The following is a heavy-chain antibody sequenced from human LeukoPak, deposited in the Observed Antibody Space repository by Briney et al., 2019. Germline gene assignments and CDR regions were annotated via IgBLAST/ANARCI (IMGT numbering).Heavy chain of an antibody. J-gene: IGHJ4*02. D-gene: IGHD5-18*01. CDR1: GFPFSNYW. Sequence: GGSLSLSCAASGFPFSNYWMHWVRQAPGKGLEWVAFIRYDGSNKYYADSVKGRFSISRDNSKNTLYLQMNSLRPEDTAVYYCAKLGEGGYSYDYLPYYFDYWGQGTLVTVSS. CDR3: AKLGEGGYSYDYLPYYFDY. CDR2: IRYDGSNK. V-gene: IGHV3-30*02.